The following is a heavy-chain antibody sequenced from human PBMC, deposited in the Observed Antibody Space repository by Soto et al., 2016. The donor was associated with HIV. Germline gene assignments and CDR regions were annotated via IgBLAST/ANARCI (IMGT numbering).Heavy chain of an antibody. CDR3: ARVGYDWNDAGAFDI. D-gene: IGHD1-1*01. J-gene: IGHJ3*02. V-gene: IGHV1-2*02. Sequence: QVQLVQSGAEVKKPGASVKVSCKASGYTFTGYYMHWVRQAPGQGLEWMGWINPNSGGTNYAQKFQGRVTMTRDTSISTAHMELSRLRSDDTAVYYCARVGYDWNDAGAFDIWGQGAMVTVSS. CDR1: GYTFTGYY. CDR2: INPNSGGT.